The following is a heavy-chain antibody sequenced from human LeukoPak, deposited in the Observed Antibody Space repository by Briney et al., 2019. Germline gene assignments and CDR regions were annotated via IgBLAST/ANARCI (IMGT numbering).Heavy chain of an antibody. CDR2: IYHSGSP. D-gene: IGHD6-19*01. J-gene: IGHJ4*02. CDR1: GYSISSGYY. Sequence: SETLSLTCAVSGYSISSGYYWGWIRQPPGKGLEWIGSIYHSGSPNYNPSLKSRVTISLDTSKNQFSLKLSSVTAADTAVYYCARDSSGLDYWGQGTLVTVSS. V-gene: IGHV4-38-2*02. CDR3: ARDSSGLDY.